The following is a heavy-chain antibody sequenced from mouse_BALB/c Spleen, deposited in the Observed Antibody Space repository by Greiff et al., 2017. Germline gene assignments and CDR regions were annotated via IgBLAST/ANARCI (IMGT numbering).Heavy chain of an antibody. D-gene: IGHD2-1*01. V-gene: IGHV5-17*02. Sequence: LVESGGGLVQPGGSRKLSCAASGFTFSSFGMHWVRQAPEKGLEWVAYISSGSSTIYYADTVKGRFTISRDNPKNTLFLQMTSLRSEDTAMYYCARDDGNYDYWGQGTTLTVSS. CDR1: GFTFSSFG. CDR2: ISSGSSTI. CDR3: ARDDGNYDY. J-gene: IGHJ2*01.